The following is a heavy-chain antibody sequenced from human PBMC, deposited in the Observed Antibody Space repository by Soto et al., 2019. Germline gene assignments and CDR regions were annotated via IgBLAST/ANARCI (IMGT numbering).Heavy chain of an antibody. V-gene: IGHV3-53*04. CDR2: IYSDGST. CDR1: GFTVSSNY. CDR3: ARDRYGSSGYFLLNWFDP. J-gene: IGHJ5*02. D-gene: IGHD3-22*01. Sequence: GGSLRLSCAASGFTVSSNYMTWVRQAPGKGLEWVSVIYSDGSTYYADSVKGRLTISRHNSKNTLYLQLSCVSAEDTAVYYCARDRYGSSGYFLLNWFDPWGQGTLVTVSS.